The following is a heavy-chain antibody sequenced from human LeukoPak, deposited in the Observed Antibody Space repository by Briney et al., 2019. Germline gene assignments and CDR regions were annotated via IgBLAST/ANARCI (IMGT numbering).Heavy chain of an antibody. D-gene: IGHD6-19*01. CDR1: GYTFTGYY. CDR3: ARELRPYSSGWYFEFDY. Sequence: ASVKVSCKASGYTFTGYYMHCVRQAPGQGLEWMGWINPNSGGTNYAQKFQGWVTMTRDTSISKDYMELSRLRSDDTAVYYCARELRPYSSGWYFEFDYWGQGTLVTVSS. CDR2: INPNSGGT. J-gene: IGHJ4*02. V-gene: IGHV1-2*04.